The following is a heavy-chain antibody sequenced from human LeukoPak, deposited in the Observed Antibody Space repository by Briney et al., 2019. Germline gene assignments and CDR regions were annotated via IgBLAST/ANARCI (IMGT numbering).Heavy chain of an antibody. D-gene: IGHD6-6*01. V-gene: IGHV3-48*03. Sequence: GGSLRLSCAASGFTFSSYEMNWVRQAPGKGLEWVSYISSSGSTIYYADSVKGRFTISRDNAKNSLYLQMNSLRAEDTAVYYCARDTEYSSSSFILYYYGMDVWGQGTTVTVSS. CDR2: ISSSGSTI. J-gene: IGHJ6*02. CDR3: ARDTEYSSSSFILYYYGMDV. CDR1: GFTFSSYE.